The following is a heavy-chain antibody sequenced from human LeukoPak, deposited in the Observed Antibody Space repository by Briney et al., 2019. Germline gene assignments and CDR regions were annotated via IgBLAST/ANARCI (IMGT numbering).Heavy chain of an antibody. J-gene: IGHJ4*02. V-gene: IGHV4-34*01. D-gene: IGHD2-2*01. CDR1: GGSFSGYY. CDR2: INHSGST. Sequence: SETLSLTCAVYGGSFSGYYWSWIRQPPGKGLEWIGEINHSGSTNYNPSLKSRVTISVDTSKNQFSLKLSSVTAADTAVYYCVRHAVPLGYCSSTSCYEPLDYWGQGTLVTVSS. CDR3: VRHAVPLGYCSSTSCYEPLDY.